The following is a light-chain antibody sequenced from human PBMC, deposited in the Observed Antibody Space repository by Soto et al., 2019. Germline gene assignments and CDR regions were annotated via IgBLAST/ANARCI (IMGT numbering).Light chain of an antibody. CDR3: QHYESYPIT. V-gene: IGKV1-5*03. CDR2: KAS. J-gene: IGKJ5*01. CDR1: QSISSR. Sequence: DIQMTQSPSTLSASVGDRVTITCRASQSISSRLAWYQQKPGKAPNLLIYKASALQSGVPSRFSGSGSGTDFTLTISSPQPDDSATYYCQHYESYPITFGQGTRLEIK.